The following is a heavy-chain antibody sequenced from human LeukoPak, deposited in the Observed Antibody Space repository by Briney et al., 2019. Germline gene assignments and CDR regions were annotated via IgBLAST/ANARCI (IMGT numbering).Heavy chain of an antibody. CDR3: AREIRGYSYFDY. J-gene: IGHJ4*02. D-gene: IGHD1-26*01. Sequence: GGSLRLSCAASGFTFSSYAMHWVRQAPGKGLEWVAVISYDGSNKYYADSVKGRFTISRDNAKNSLYLQMNSLRAEDTAVYYCAREIRGYSYFDYWGQGTLVTVSS. CDR2: ISYDGSNK. V-gene: IGHV3-30-3*01. CDR1: GFTFSSYA.